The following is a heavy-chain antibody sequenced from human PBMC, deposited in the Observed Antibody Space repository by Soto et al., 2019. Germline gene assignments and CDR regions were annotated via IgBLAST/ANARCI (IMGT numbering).Heavy chain of an antibody. CDR3: ARYSPFSGSRVSDAFDI. J-gene: IGHJ3*02. V-gene: IGHV3-53*02. CDR1: GFTVSSNY. Sequence: EVQLVETGGGLIQPGGSLRLSCAASGFTVSSNYMSWVRQAPGKGLEWVSVIYSGGSTYYADSVKGRFTISRDNSKNTLYLQMNSLRAEDTAVYYCARYSPFSGSRVSDAFDIWGQGTMVTVSS. CDR2: IYSGGST. D-gene: IGHD1-26*01.